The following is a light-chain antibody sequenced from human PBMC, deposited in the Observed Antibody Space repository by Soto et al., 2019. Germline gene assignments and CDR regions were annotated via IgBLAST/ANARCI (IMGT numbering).Light chain of an antibody. J-gene: IGKJ4*01. CDR3: QQSYSTPLT. V-gene: IGKV3-11*01. CDR2: DAS. Sequence: EIVLTQSPATLSLSPGERATLSGRASQSVSSYLAWYQQKPGQARRLLIYDASNRATGIPARFSGSGSGTDFTLTISSMQPEDFATYYCQQSYSTPLTFGGGTKVDIK. CDR1: QSVSSY.